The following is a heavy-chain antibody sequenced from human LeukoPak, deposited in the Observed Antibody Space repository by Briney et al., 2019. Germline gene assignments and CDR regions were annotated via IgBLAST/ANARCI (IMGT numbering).Heavy chain of an antibody. D-gene: IGHD2-21*01. CDR3: ASVGATWYCGGDCYPDY. CDR1: GYTFTGYY. V-gene: IGHV1-2*02. CDR2: INPNSGGT. Sequence: ASVKVSCKASGYTFTGYYIHWVRQAPGQGLEWMGWINPNSGGTNYAQKFQGRVTVTRDTSISTAYMELSRLRSDDTAVYYCASVGATWYCGGDCYPDYWGQGTLVTVSS. J-gene: IGHJ4*02.